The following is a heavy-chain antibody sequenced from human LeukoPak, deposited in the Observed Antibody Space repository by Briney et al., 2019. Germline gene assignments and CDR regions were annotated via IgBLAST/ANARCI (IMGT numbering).Heavy chain of an antibody. V-gene: IGHV3-23*01. J-gene: IGHJ1*01. D-gene: IGHD3-16*01. CDR3: AKDDAWGRYKD. Sequence: PGGSLRLSCAASGFTFSSYAMSWVRQAPGKGLEWVSVISADSATTFYADSVKGRFTISRDNSKNTVSLQMNSLRGDDTAVYYCAKDDAWGRYKDWGQGTLVTVSS. CDR1: GFTFSSYA. CDR2: ISADSATT.